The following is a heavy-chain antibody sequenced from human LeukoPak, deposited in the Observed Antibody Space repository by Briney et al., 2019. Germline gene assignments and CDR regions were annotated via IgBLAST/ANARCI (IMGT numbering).Heavy chain of an antibody. CDR3: AREGYCSGGSCYSRRDWFDP. V-gene: IGHV4-61*02. J-gene: IGHJ5*02. CDR2: IYTSGST. D-gene: IGHD2-15*01. CDR1: GGSISSGSYY. Sequence: SETLSLTCTVSGGSISSGSYYWSWIRQSAGKGLEWIGRIYTSGSTNYNPSLKSRVTISVDTSKNQFSLKLSSVTAADTAVYYCAREGYCSGGSCYSRRDWFDPWGQGTLVTVSS.